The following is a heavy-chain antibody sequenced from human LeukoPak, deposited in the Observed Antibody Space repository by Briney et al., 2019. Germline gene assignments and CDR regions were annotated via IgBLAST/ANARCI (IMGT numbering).Heavy chain of an antibody. CDR1: GYTFTGYY. J-gene: IGHJ4*02. CDR2: INPNSGGT. D-gene: IGHD3-16*01. V-gene: IGHV1-2*02. CDR3: ARDLGTTGEWPVTSNFDY. Sequence: ASGKASCKASGYTFTGYYTHWVRQAPGQGLEWMGWINPNSGGTNYAQKFQGRVTMTRDTSISTAYMELSRLRSDDTAVYYCARDLGTTGEWPVTSNFDYWGQGTLVTVSS.